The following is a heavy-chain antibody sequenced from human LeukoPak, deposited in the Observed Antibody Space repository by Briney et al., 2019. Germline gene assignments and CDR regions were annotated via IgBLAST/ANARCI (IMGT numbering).Heavy chain of an antibody. J-gene: IGHJ4*02. CDR1: GGSFSGYS. D-gene: IGHD3-10*01. CDR2: INHSGST. Sequence: SETLSLTCAVYGGSFSGYSWSWIRQPPGKGLEWIGEINHSGSTNYNPSLKSRVTISVDTSKNQFSLKLSSVTAADTAVYYCARSLRGVSTDWGQGTLVTVSS. CDR3: ARSLRGVSTD. V-gene: IGHV4-34*01.